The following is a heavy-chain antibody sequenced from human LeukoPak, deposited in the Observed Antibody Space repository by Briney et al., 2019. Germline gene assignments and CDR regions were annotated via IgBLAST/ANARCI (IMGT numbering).Heavy chain of an antibody. CDR3: ARVYALYYFDY. V-gene: IGHV4-31*03. D-gene: IGHD3-16*01. CDR1: GGSISSGGYY. CDR2: IYYSGST. Sequence: SQTLSLTCTVSGGSISSGGYYWSWIRQHPGKGLEWIGYIYYSGSTYYNPSLKSRVTISVDTSKNQFSLKLSSVAAADTAVYYCARVYALYYFDYWGQGTLVTVSS. J-gene: IGHJ4*02.